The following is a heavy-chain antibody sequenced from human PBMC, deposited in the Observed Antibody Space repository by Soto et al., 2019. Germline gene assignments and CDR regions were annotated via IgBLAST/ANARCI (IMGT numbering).Heavy chain of an antibody. CDR2: INHSGST. Sequence: PSETLSLTCAFYGGSFIGYYWSRIRQPPGKGLEWIGEINHSGSTNYNPSLKSRVTISVDTSKNQFSLKLSSVTAADTAVYYCARDPGRLRRSYYYDSSGYLGGYFDYWGQGTRVTVSS. D-gene: IGHD3-22*01. J-gene: IGHJ4*02. CDR1: GGSFIGYY. CDR3: ARDPGRLRRSYYYDSSGYLGGYFDY. V-gene: IGHV4-34*01.